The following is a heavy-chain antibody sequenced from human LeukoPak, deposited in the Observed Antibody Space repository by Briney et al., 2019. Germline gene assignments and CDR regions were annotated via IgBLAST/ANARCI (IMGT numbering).Heavy chain of an antibody. Sequence: PSETLSLTCSVSGGYISSYYWRWIRQPPGKGLEWIGYITYSGSTNYNPSLKSRVTISVETSKNQISHKLSYVTTADTAVMHYGRHGGSCSFDLWGRGTLGTVSS. CDR2: ITYSGST. CDR1: GGYISSYY. CDR3: GRHGGSCSFDL. V-gene: IGHV4-59*08. D-gene: IGHD1-26*01. J-gene: IGHJ2*01.